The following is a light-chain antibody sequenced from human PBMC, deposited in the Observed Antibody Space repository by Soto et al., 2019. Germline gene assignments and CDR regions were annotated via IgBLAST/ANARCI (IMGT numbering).Light chain of an antibody. CDR1: QGIDTA. Sequence: ILFTQSPSSLSASVGDGVTITCRASQGIDTALAWYQQQPGKAPQLLIYAASNFQSGVPSRFSGSGSGTHFTLTISSLQPEDFATYYCQQLHGYPITFGQGTRLEIK. CDR3: QQLHGYPIT. CDR2: AAS. J-gene: IGKJ5*01. V-gene: IGKV1-9*01.